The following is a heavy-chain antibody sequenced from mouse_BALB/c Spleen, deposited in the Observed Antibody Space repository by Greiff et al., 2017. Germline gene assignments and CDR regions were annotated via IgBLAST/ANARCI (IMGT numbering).Heavy chain of an antibody. J-gene: IGHJ3*01. D-gene: IGHD2-4*01. CDR1: GFTFSSYG. CDR3: ARLYYDYDGTFAY. CDR2: ISSGGSYT. Sequence: EVQVVESGGDLVKPGGSLKLSCAASGFTFSSYGMSWVRQTPDKRLEWVATISSGGSYTYYPDSVKGRFTISRDNAKNTLYLQMSSLKSEDTAMYYCARLYYDYDGTFAYWGQGTLVTVSA. V-gene: IGHV5-6*01.